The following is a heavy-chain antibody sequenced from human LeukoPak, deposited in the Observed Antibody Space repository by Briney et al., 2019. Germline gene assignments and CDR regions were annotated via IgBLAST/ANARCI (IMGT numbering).Heavy chain of an antibody. CDR3: ARDKGTIFGVAAGY. CDR2: ISSSSSYI. V-gene: IGHV3-21*01. D-gene: IGHD3-3*01. Sequence: NPGGSLRLSCAASGFTFSSYSMNWVRQAPGKGLEWVSSISSSSSYIYYADSVKGRFTISRDNAKNSLYLQMNSLRAEDTAVYYCARDKGTIFGVAAGYWGQGTLVTVSS. CDR1: GFTFSSYS. J-gene: IGHJ4*02.